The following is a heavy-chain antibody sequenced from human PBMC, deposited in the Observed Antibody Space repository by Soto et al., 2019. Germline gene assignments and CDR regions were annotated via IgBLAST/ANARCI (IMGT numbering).Heavy chain of an antibody. D-gene: IGHD6-13*01. CDR2: INAGNGNT. J-gene: IGHJ4*02. CDR3: ARDVSIAAALYDY. V-gene: IGHV1-3*01. Sequence: ASVKVSCKASGYTFTSYAMHWVRQAPGQRLEWMGWINAGNGNTKYSQKFQGRVTITRDTSASTAYMELSSLRSEDTAVYYCARDVSIAAALYDYWGQGTLVTVSS. CDR1: GYTFTSYA.